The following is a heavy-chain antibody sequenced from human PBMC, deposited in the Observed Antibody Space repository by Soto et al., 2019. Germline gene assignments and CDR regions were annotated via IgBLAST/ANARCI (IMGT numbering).Heavy chain of an antibody. Sequence: GGSLRLSCAASGFNVNSDYMNWVRQTPGKGLEWVASIYSGETTYYADSVRGRFTISSDKSKNTLYFQLSSLRIEDTAVYYCTRDGRGLGRLSLFEYWGQGGLVTVSS. CDR2: IYSGETT. CDR3: TRDGRGLGRLSLFEY. D-gene: IGHD2-21*02. CDR1: GFNVNSDY. V-gene: IGHV3-53*01. J-gene: IGHJ4*02.